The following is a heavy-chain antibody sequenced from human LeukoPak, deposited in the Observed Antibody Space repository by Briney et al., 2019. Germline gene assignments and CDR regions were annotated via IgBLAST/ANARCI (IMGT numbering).Heavy chain of an antibody. CDR2: VYSSGDT. CDR3: YGMDV. CDR1: GESVSSTSSF. Sequence: PSETLSLTCIVSGESVSSTSSFWAWIRRPPGKGLEWIGSVYSSGDTYYNPSLKSRVTISIDTSKSQFTLKVMSVTAADTAVYYYYGMDVWGQGTTVAVSS. J-gene: IGHJ6*02. V-gene: IGHV4-39*06.